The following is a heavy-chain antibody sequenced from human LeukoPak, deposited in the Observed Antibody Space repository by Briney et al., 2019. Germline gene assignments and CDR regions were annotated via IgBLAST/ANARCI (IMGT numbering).Heavy chain of an antibody. J-gene: IGHJ6*03. CDR1: GVSFSGYY. Sequence: RPSETLSLTCAVYGVSFSGYYWSWIRQPPGKGLEWVGEINHSGGTNYNPSLKSRVTISVDTSKNQFSLKLSSVTAADTAVYYCARGLLRGYYYYYMDVWGKGTTVTVSS. V-gene: IGHV4-34*01. D-gene: IGHD3-10*01. CDR2: INHSGGT. CDR3: ARGLLRGYYYYYMDV.